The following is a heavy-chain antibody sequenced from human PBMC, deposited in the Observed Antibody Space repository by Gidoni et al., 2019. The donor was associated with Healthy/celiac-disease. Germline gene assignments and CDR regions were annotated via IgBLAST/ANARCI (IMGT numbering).Heavy chain of an antibody. J-gene: IGHJ6*02. CDR2: RSGSGSST. V-gene: IGHV3-23*01. CDR1: GFPFSHHA. Sequence: LLEPGGGLVQPGGFLRPSCAASGFPFSHHAVSWVRQAPGKGRGWVAARSGSGSSTYYADSVTGRFTIFRGKSKNTLYLQMNSLRAEETAVYYCAKVLQVGRATIYNYYGMDVWGQGTTVTVSS. D-gene: IGHD1-26*01. CDR3: AKVLQVGRATIYNYYGMDV.